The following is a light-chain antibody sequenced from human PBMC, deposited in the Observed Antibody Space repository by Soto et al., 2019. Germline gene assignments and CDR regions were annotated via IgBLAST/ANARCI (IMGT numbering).Light chain of an antibody. CDR3: QQYYGTPRT. Sequence: DIVLTQSPDSLAVSLGERATINCKSNQSLLYTSNNKNYLVWYQQKPGQPPKLLFYWASTRESGVPDRFSGSGSGTDFTLTITSLQAEDVAVYYCQQYYGTPRTFGQGTKVDIK. CDR1: QSLLYTSNNKNY. J-gene: IGKJ1*01. CDR2: WAS. V-gene: IGKV4-1*01.